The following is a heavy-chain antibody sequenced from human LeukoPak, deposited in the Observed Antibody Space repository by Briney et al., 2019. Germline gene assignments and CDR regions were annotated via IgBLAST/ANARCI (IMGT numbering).Heavy chain of an antibody. V-gene: IGHV3-9*01. Sequence: GGSLRLSCAASGFTFDDYAMHWVRQAPGKGLEWVLGISWNSGSIGYADSVKGRFTISRDNAKNSLYLQMNSPRAEDTALYYCAKDYDFWSGLDYWGQGTLVTVSS. CDR2: ISWNSGSI. D-gene: IGHD3-3*01. CDR1: GFTFDDYA. J-gene: IGHJ4*02. CDR3: AKDYDFWSGLDY.